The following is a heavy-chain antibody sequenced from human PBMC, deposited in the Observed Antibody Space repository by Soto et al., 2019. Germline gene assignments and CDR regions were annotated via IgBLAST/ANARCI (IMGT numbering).Heavy chain of an antibody. Sequence: ASVKVSCKASGGTFGNYAFNWVRQAPGQGLQWMGGIIPVLGKTNYAQQFQGRLTITADESTSTASMELSSLRSEDTAVHYCARAPTWIRDGDEFGFDLWGQGTLVTVSS. V-gene: IGHV1-69*10. CDR2: IIPVLGKT. D-gene: IGHD5-12*01. J-gene: IGHJ4*02. CDR1: GGTFGNYA. CDR3: ARAPTWIRDGDEFGFDL.